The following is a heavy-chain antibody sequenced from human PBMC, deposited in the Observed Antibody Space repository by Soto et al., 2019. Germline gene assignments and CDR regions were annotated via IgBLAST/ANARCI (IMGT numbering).Heavy chain of an antibody. D-gene: IGHD3-10*01. CDR1: GFTFRNQW. CDR3: ARGGAAGRGDAIDI. J-gene: IGHJ3*02. Sequence: EVQLEESGGGSVQLGESLRVSCVASGFTFRNQWMHWVRQVPGKGLVWVCRINGDGTRASYADFVKGRFTISRDNAQNLLFLQLTSLRFDDTGVYHCARGGAAGRGDAIDIWGPGTTVAVSS. V-gene: IGHV3-74*01. CDR2: INGDGTRA.